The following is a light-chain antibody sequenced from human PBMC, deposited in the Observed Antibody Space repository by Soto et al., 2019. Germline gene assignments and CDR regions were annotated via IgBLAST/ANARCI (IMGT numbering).Light chain of an antibody. Sequence: QSVLTQPPSVSEAPRQRVTISCSGSSSNIGNNAVNWYQQVPGKAPKLLIYYDDRLPSGVSDRFSGSKSGTSASLAISGLQSEDKADYYCAAWDDSLNGYVFGTGTKLTVL. CDR1: SSNIGNNA. J-gene: IGLJ1*01. CDR2: YDD. V-gene: IGLV1-36*01. CDR3: AAWDDSLNGYV.